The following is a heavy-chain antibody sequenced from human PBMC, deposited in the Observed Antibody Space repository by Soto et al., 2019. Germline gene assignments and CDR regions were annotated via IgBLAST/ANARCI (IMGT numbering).Heavy chain of an antibody. CDR3: ARDDSSGYYSPRGIDV. D-gene: IGHD3-22*01. Sequence: SETLSLTCAVSGGSISSSNWWSWVRQPPGKGLEWIGEIYHSGSTNYTPSLKSRVTISVDKSKNQFSLKLSSVTAADTAVYYCARDDSSGYYSPRGIDVWGQGTTVTVSS. CDR1: GGSISSSNW. CDR2: IYHSGST. V-gene: IGHV4-4*02. J-gene: IGHJ6*02.